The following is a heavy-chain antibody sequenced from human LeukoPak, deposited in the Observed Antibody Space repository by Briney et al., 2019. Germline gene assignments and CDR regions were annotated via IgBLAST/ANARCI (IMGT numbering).Heavy chain of an antibody. CDR2: IIPIFGTP. Sequence: ASVKVSCKASGGTFSSYAINWVRQAPGKGLEWMGGIIPIFGTPNYAQKFQDRVTITSDESTSTAYMELSSLRSEDTAVYYCARCRQWLIKDLACDAFDIWGQGTMVTVSS. CDR1: GGTFSSYA. CDR3: ARCRQWLIKDLACDAFDI. D-gene: IGHD6-19*01. J-gene: IGHJ3*02. V-gene: IGHV1-69*13.